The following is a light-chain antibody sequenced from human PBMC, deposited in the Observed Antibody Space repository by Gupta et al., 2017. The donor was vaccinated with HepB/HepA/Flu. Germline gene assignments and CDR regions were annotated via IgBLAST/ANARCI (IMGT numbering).Light chain of an antibody. J-gene: IGLJ2*01. CDR3: GTWDTSLSAGV. CDR2: ENY. Sequence: QSVLTQPPSVSAAPGQKVTISCSGSSSNIGRNYVSWYQQFPGTAPKLLIYENYKRPSGIPDRFSGSKSGTSATLGITGLQTGDEADYYCGTWDTSLSAGVIGGGTKVTVL. V-gene: IGLV1-51*02. CDR1: SSNIGRNY.